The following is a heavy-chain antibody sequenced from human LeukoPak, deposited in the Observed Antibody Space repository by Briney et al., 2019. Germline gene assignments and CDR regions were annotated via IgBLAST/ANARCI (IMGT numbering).Heavy chain of an antibody. CDR1: GGSISSYY. V-gene: IGHV4-59*01. CDR3: ARQPGGIVVVPAAYS. D-gene: IGHD2-2*01. Sequence: PSETLSLTCTVSGGSISSYYWSWIRQPPGKGLEWIGYIYYSGSTNYNPSLKSRVTISVDTSKNQFSLRLSSVTAADTAVYYCARQPGGIVVVPAAYSWGQGTLVTVSS. J-gene: IGHJ5*02. CDR2: IYYSGST.